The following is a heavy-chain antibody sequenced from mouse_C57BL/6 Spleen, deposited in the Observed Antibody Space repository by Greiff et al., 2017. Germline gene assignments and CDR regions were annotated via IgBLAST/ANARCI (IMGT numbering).Heavy chain of an antibody. CDR2: ISYDGSN. CDR1: GYSITSGYY. CDR3: AIITDFDY. Sequence: EVKLQESGPGLVKPSQSLSLTCSVTGYSITSGYYWNWIRQFPGNKLEWMGYISYDGSNNYNPSLKNRISITRDTSKNQFFLKLNSVTTEDTATYYCAIITDFDYWGQGTTLTVSS. D-gene: IGHD1-1*01. V-gene: IGHV3-6*01. J-gene: IGHJ2*01.